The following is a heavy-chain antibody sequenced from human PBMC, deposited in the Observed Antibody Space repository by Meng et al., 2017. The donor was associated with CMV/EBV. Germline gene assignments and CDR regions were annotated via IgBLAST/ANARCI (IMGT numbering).Heavy chain of an antibody. D-gene: IGHD1-26*01. CDR3: ARDLSGSRDY. J-gene: IGHJ4*02. Sequence: EVQLVESGGGVIQPGGSLGLSCDDSGFTFSNYWMHWLRQVPGEGLVWVSRINEDGRIKSYADSVKGRFTISRDNARNTLYLQMNSLRADDSAVYYCARDLSGSRDYWGRGTLVTVSS. CDR2: INEDGRIK. CDR1: GFTFSNYW. V-gene: IGHV3-74*01.